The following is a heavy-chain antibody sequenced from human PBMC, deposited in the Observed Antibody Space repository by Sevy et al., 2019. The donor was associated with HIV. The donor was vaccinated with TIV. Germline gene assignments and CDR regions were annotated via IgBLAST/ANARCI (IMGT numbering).Heavy chain of an antibody. V-gene: IGHV3-23*01. CDR1: GFTFSKYS. CDR2: VSFGGGEI. D-gene: IGHD2-8*01. Sequence: GGSLRLSCAASGFTFSKYSMSWVRQPPGKGLEWVSTVSFGGGEINYAESVKGRFTISRDNSKSSVYLQMNNLRPEDTAVYYCAREGCTKPHDYWGQGTLVTVSS. J-gene: IGHJ4*02. CDR3: AREGCTKPHDY.